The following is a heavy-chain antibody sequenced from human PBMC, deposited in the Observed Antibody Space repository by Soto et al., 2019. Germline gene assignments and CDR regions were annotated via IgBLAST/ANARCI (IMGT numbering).Heavy chain of an antibody. CDR3: ARRSGSWYGY. Sequence: QVQLQQWGAGLLKPSETLSLTCAVYGGSFSGYYWSWIRQPPGKGLEWIGEINHSGSTNYNPSLKSRVTISVDTSKTQFSLKLSSVTAADTAVYYCARRSGSWYGYWGQGTLVTVSS. D-gene: IGHD6-13*01. J-gene: IGHJ4*02. CDR1: GGSFSGYY. V-gene: IGHV4-34*01. CDR2: INHSGST.